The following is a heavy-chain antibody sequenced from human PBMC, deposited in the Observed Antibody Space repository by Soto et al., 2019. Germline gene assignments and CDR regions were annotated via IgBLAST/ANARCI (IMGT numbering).Heavy chain of an antibody. V-gene: IGHV4-39*01. CDR1: GGSISSSSYY. D-gene: IGHD3-22*01. CDR2: IYYSGST. Sequence: QLQLQESGPGLVKPSETLSLTCTVSGGSISSSSYYWGWIRQPPGKGLEWIGSIYYSGSTYYNPSLKSRVTISVDTSKTPFSLKLSSVTAADTAVYYCARRGSQWLLAWYFDLWGRGTLVTVSS. J-gene: IGHJ2*01. CDR3: ARRGSQWLLAWYFDL.